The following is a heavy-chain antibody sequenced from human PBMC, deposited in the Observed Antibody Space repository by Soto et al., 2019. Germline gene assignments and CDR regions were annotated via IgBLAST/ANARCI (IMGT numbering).Heavy chain of an antibody. CDR2: ISGSGGST. Sequence: EVQLLESGGGLVHPGGSLRLSCAASGFTFSSYAMSWVRQAPGKGLEWVSAISGSGGSTYYADSVKGRFTISRDNSKNTLYLQMNSLRAEDTAVYYCAKGPLVYCSGGSCSKVPYWGQGTLVTVSS. D-gene: IGHD2-15*01. CDR3: AKGPLVYCSGGSCSKVPY. J-gene: IGHJ4*02. CDR1: GFTFSSYA. V-gene: IGHV3-23*01.